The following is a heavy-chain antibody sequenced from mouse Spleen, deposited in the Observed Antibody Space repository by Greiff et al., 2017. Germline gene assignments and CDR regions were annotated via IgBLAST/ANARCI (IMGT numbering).Heavy chain of an antibody. D-gene: IGHD2-12*01. CDR2: IDPSDSYT. CDR1: GYTFTSYW. Sequence: QVQLQQPGAELVMPGASVKLSCKASGYTFTSYWMHWVKQRPGQGLEWIGEIDPSDSYTNYNQKFKGKATLTVDKSSSTAYMQLSSLTSEDSAVYYCVYSYSYAMDYWGQGTSVTVSS. V-gene: IGHV1-69*01. J-gene: IGHJ4*01. CDR3: VYSYSYAMDY.